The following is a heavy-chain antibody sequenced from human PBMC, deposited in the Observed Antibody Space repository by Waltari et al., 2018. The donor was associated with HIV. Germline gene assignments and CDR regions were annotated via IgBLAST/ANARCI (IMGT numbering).Heavy chain of an antibody. CDR1: GAPFTSST. CDR2: INPTDGRP. D-gene: IGHD2-21*01. Sequence: QFQLLPSGAEVKKLGASVKISCHTSGAPFTSSTFHWGRQAPGQGLVWMGIINPTDGRPTFSQHFLGRISMTRDTPRSTVYMELQSVQPDDTATYYCARVRCGGGGCQWAFDVWGQGTKVTVS. J-gene: IGHJ3*01. V-gene: IGHV1-46*01. CDR3: ARVRCGGGGCQWAFDV.